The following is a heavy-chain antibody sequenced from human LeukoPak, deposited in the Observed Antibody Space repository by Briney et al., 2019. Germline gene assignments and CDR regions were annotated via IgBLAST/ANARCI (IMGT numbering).Heavy chain of an antibody. J-gene: IGHJ5*02. CDR3: ARGGYVLLWFGAEDWFDP. CDR2: INHSGST. V-gene: IGHV4-34*01. Sequence: GSLRLSCAASGFTFSSYGMHWIRQPPGKGLEWIGEINHSGSTNYNPSLKSRVTISVDTSKNQFSLKLSSVTAADTAVYYCARGGYVLLWFGAEDWFDPWGQGTLVTVSS. CDR1: GFTFSSYG. D-gene: IGHD3-10*01.